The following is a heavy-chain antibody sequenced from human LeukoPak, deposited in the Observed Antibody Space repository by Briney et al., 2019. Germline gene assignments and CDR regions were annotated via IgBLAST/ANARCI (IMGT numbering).Heavy chain of an antibody. D-gene: IGHD4-23*01. Sequence: SETLSLTRAVYGGSLSGYYWSWIRQPPGKGLEWCGEINHSGSTNYNPSLKSRVTISVDASKNQFSLKLSSVTAADTAVYYCARGSVVRSNYYFDYWGQGTLVTVSS. J-gene: IGHJ4*02. CDR1: GGSLSGYY. CDR2: INHSGST. V-gene: IGHV4-34*01. CDR3: ARGSVVRSNYYFDY.